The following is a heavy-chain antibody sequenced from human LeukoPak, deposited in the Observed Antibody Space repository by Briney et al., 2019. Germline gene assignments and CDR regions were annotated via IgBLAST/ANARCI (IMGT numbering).Heavy chain of an antibody. CDR3: ARGPNHCSSTSCYRGWFDP. D-gene: IGHD2-2*01. V-gene: IGHV1-2*02. J-gene: IGHJ5*02. CDR2: INPNSGGT. CDR1: GYTFTGYY. Sequence: ASVKVSCKASGYTFTGYYMHWVRQAPGQGLEWMGWINPNSGGTNYAQKFQGRVTMTRDTSISTAYMELSRLRSDDTAVYYCARGPNHCSSTSCYRGWFDPWGQGTLVTVFS.